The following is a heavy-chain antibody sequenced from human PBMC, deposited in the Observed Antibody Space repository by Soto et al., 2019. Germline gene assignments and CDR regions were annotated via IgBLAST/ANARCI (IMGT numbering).Heavy chain of an antibody. D-gene: IGHD2-15*01. J-gene: IGHJ5*02. CDR1: VGSISSSSYY. V-gene: IGHV4-39*01. CDR2: IYYSWGT. CDR3: ARQRYTVVGVAATQRVHGWFET. Sequence: SETLSLTCTVSVGSISSSSYYLGWIRHPPGKGLEWIGSIYYSWGTYYNPSLKSRVTISVDTSKKQFSLKLTSATAADTAVYYCARQRYTVVGVAATQRVHGWFETWGQGTPVTVSS.